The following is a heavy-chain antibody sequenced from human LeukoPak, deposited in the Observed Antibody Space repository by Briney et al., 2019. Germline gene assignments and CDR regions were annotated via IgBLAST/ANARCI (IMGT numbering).Heavy chain of an antibody. Sequence: GESLKISCKGSGYSFIDYWIGWVRQMPGKGLEWMGIISPDGSDTRYSPSFQGQVTISVDKSISTAYLQWSSLKASDTAMYYRARRRTGGWYEIDYWGQGTLVTVAS. CDR2: ISPDGSDT. V-gene: IGHV5-51*01. CDR3: ARRRTGGWYEIDY. J-gene: IGHJ4*02. CDR1: GYSFIDYW. D-gene: IGHD6-19*01.